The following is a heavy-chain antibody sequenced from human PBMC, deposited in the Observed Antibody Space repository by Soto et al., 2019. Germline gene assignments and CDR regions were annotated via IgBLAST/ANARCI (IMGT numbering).Heavy chain of an antibody. D-gene: IGHD3-10*01. CDR3: ARDRNIMVPGSYIYYGLDV. CDR2: IWYDGSIQ. Sequence: PGGSLRLSCAASGFTFSSYAMHWVRQAPGKGLEWVAVIWYDGSIQYYVDSVKGRFTISRDSSKNTLYLQMNSLRAEDTAVYYCARDRNIMVPGSYIYYGLDVWGQGTTVTVSS. V-gene: IGHV3-33*01. CDR1: GFTFSSYA. J-gene: IGHJ6*02.